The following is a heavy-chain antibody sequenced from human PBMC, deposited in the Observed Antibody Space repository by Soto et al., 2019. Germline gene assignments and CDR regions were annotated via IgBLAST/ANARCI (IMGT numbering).Heavy chain of an antibody. CDR3: ARWSYLDY. V-gene: IGHV3-23*01. J-gene: IGHJ4*02. CDR1: GFSFGSYA. Sequence: GGSLRLSCAASGFSFGSYALSWVRQAPGKGLEWVSTISGSDGKTFYADSVKGRFSISRDTSQSTLYLQMNSLRADDTAMYYCARWSYLDYWGQGTRVTV. D-gene: IGHD3-3*01. CDR2: ISGSDGKT.